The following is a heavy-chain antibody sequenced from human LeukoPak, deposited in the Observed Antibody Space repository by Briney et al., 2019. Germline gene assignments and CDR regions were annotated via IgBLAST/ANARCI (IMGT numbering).Heavy chain of an antibody. CDR2: ISGSGVTT. CDR1: GFTFNNYA. V-gene: IGHV3-23*01. CDR3: AKSPGQIQLDYFDY. D-gene: IGHD1-1*01. Sequence: GGSLRLPCAASGFTFNNYAMSWVRQAPGMGLEWVSTISGSGVTTYYADSVRGRFTISRDNSKTTLYLQLDSLRPEDMAIYYCAKSPGQIQLDYFDYWGQGTLVTVSS. J-gene: IGHJ4*02.